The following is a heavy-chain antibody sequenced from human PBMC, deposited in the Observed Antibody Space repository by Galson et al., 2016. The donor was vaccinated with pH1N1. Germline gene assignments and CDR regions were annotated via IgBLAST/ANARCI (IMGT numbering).Heavy chain of an antibody. J-gene: IGHJ6*02. V-gene: IGHV3-64*01. Sequence: SLRLSCAASGFTFSNHAMHWVRQAPGKGLEYVAGISSYGGSPQYANSVKDRFIISRVNTKSTLYLQMGSLRVEDMAVYYCARSLNYDSWSGYSDYSMDVWGQGTTVTVSS. CDR3: ARSLNYDSWSGYSDYSMDV. D-gene: IGHD3-3*01. CDR2: ISSYGGSP. CDR1: GFTFSNHA.